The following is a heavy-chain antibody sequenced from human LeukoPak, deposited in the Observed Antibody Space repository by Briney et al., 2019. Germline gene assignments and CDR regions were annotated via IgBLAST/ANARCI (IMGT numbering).Heavy chain of an antibody. J-gene: IGHJ6*03. V-gene: IGHV1-2*02. D-gene: IGHD6-6*01. Sequence: ASVKVSCKASGYTFTGDYMHWVRLAPGQGLEYMGWIDPNRGGTDYAQKFQGRVTMTRDTSISTAYMKLSRLRSDDTAVYYCARGRGVASRPPYYYYYMDVWGKGTTVTVSS. CDR2: IDPNRGGT. CDR3: ARGRGVASRPPYYYYYMDV. CDR1: GYTFTGDY.